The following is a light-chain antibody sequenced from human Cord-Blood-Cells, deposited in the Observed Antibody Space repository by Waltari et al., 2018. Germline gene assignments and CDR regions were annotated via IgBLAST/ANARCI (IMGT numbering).Light chain of an antibody. CDR3: QQYGSSPPIT. V-gene: IGKV3-20*01. CDR1: QSVSSSY. CDR2: GAS. J-gene: IGKJ5*01. Sequence: EIVLTQSPGTLSLSPGEGATLSCRASQSVSSSYLAWDQQKPGQAPMLLIYGASSRATGIPDRFSGSGSGTDFTLTISRLEPEDFAVYYCQQYGSSPPITFGQGTRLEIK.